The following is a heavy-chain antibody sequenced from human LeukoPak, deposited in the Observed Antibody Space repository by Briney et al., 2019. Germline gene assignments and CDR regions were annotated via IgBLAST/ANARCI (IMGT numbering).Heavy chain of an antibody. D-gene: IGHD4-17*01. J-gene: IGHJ4*02. CDR1: GFTFSSYY. CDR3: ARDLYGDYFFDY. Sequence: RGSLRLSCVASGFTFSSYYMSWVRQAPGKGLEWVANIKEDGSERYYVDSMKGRFTISRDNAKNSLYLQMNSLRAEDTAVYYCARDLYGDYFFDYWGQGTLVTVSS. V-gene: IGHV3-7*01. CDR2: IKEDGSER.